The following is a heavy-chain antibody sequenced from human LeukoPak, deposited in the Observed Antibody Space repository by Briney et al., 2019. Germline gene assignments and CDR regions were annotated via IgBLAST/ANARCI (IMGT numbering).Heavy chain of an antibody. Sequence: SETLSLTCTVSGGSISSSSYYWGWIRQPPGKGLEWIGSIYYSGSTYYNPSLKSRVTISVDTSKNQFSLKLSSVTAADTAVYYCARGITYYDILTGYYQAGYYYYMDVWGKGTTVTVSS. CDR1: GGSISSSSYY. J-gene: IGHJ6*03. V-gene: IGHV4-39*07. D-gene: IGHD3-9*01. CDR3: ARGITYYDILTGYYQAGYYYYMDV. CDR2: IYYSGST.